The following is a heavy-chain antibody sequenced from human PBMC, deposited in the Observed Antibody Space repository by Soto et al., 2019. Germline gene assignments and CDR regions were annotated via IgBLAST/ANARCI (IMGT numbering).Heavy chain of an antibody. CDR2: IYYSGST. V-gene: IGHV4-59*01. CDR1: CGSISSYY. D-gene: IGHD3-10*01. J-gene: IGHJ5*02. Sequence: LSLTCTVSCGSISSYYWSWIRQPPGKGLEWIGYIYYSGSTNYDPSLKSRVTISVDTSKNQFSLKLSSVTAADTAVYYCARGRLYYGSGGDWFDPWGQGTLVTVSS. CDR3: ARGRLYYGSGGDWFDP.